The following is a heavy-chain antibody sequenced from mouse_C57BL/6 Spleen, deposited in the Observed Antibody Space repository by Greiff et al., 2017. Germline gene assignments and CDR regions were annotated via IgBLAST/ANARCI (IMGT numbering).Heavy chain of an antibody. J-gene: IGHJ4*01. CDR1: GYTFTSYW. CDR3: ARWGYSNPYYAMDY. D-gene: IGHD2-5*01. Sequence: QVQLQQPGAELVMPGASVKLSCKASGYTFTSYWMHWVKQRPGQGLEWIGEIDPSDSYTNYNQKFKGKSTLTVDKSSSTAYMQLSSLTSEDSAVYYCARWGYSNPYYAMDYWGQGTSVTVSS. V-gene: IGHV1-69*01. CDR2: IDPSDSYT.